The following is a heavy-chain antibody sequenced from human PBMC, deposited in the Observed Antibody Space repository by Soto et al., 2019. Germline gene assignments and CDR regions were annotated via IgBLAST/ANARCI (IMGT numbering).Heavy chain of an antibody. CDR1: GFTFSSYG. Sequence: GGSLRLSCAASGFTFSSYGMHWVRQAPGKGLEWVAVIWYDGSNKYYAESVKGRFTISRDNSKNKLYLQMNSLRAEDTAVYYCARDPSFLSDSSGYYAYYFDYWGQGTLVTVSS. V-gene: IGHV3-33*01. CDR3: ARDPSFLSDSSGYYAYYFDY. J-gene: IGHJ4*02. D-gene: IGHD3-22*01. CDR2: IWYDGSNK.